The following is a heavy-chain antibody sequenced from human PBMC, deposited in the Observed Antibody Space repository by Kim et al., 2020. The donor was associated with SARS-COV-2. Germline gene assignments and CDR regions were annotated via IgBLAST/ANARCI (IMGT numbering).Heavy chain of an antibody. J-gene: IGHJ3*02. D-gene: IGHD3-22*01. CDR1: GYTFTSYY. CDR3: AFHYYDSSLLDAFDI. CDR2: INPSGGST. Sequence: ASVKVSCKASGYTFTSYYMHWVRQAPGQGLEWMGIINPSGGSTSYAQKFQGRVTMTRDTSTSTVYMELSSLRSEDTAVYYCAFHYYDSSLLDAFDIWGQGTMVTVSS. V-gene: IGHV1-46*01.